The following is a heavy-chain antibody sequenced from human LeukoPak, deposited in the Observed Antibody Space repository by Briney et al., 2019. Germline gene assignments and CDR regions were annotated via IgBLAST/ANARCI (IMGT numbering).Heavy chain of an antibody. CDR3: ARHSSSWPMYYYYGMDV. CDR2: LYYGEST. D-gene: IGHD6-13*01. V-gene: IGHV4-59*08. J-gene: IGHJ6*02. CDR1: GVSISSYY. Sequence: PSETLSHPCTVSGVSISSYYWSWIRQPPGKGVVGMGYLYYGESTNYNPSLTSRVTISVDPSKNPLSLKLSSVTAADTAVYYCARHSSSWPMYYYYGMDVWGQGTTVTVSS.